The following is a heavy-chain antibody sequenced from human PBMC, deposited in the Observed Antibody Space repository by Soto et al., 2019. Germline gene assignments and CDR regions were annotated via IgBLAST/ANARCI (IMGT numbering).Heavy chain of an antibody. D-gene: IGHD3-10*02. CDR1: GYDFTSYW. Sequence: PGESLKISCKVSGYDFTSYWSAWVRQMPGKGLEWMGIIHPGDSDTRYSPSFQGQVTISADKSISTAYLQWSTLKASDTAIYYCARQLMSYGMDVWGQGTTVTVSS. J-gene: IGHJ6*02. CDR3: ARQLMSYGMDV. CDR2: IHPGDSDT. V-gene: IGHV5-51*01.